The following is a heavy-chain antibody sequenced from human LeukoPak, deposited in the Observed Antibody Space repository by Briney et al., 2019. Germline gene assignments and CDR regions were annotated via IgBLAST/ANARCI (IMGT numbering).Heavy chain of an antibody. D-gene: IGHD3-10*02. CDR2: ISSSGSTI. V-gene: IGHV3-48*03. Sequence: GGSLRLSCAASGFTFSSCEMNWVRQAPGKGLEWVSYISSSGSTIYYADSVKGRFTIYRDNAKNSLYLQMNSLRGEDTAVYYCAELGITMIGGVWGKGTTVTISS. CDR3: AELGITMIGGV. J-gene: IGHJ6*04. CDR1: GFTFSSCE.